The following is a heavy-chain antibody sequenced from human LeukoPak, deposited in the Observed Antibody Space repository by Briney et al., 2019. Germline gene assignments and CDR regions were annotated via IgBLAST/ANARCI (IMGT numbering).Heavy chain of an antibody. CDR1: GGSFSGYY. J-gene: IGHJ4*02. V-gene: IGHV4-34*01. CDR3: ARVLYDYVWGSYRVPLEY. Sequence: SETLSLTCAVYGGSFSGYYWSWIRQPPGKGLEWIGEISHTGSTNYNPSLKSRVTISADTSKSQFSLKLSSVTAADTAVYYCARVLYDYVWGSYRVPLEYWGQGTLVTVSS. D-gene: IGHD3-16*02. CDR2: ISHTGST.